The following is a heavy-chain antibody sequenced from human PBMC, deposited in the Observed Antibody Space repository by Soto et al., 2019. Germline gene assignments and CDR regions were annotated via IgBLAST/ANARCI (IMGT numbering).Heavy chain of an antibody. V-gene: IGHV3-23*01. CDR3: AKDRVRPYHDAFDI. D-gene: IGHD3-10*01. CDR2: MSGSGGST. J-gene: IGHJ3*02. Sequence: PGGSLRLSCAASGFTFSSYARSRVRQGPRKRLEWLSAMSGSGGSTYYAGSVKGRCTISRDKSKNTLYLQMNSLRAEDTAVYYCAKDRVRPYHDAFDIWGQGTMVTVSS. CDR1: GFTFSSYA.